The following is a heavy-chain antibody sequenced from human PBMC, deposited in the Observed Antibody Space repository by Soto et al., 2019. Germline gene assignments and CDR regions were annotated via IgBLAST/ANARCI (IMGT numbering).Heavy chain of an antibody. V-gene: IGHV3-23*01. D-gene: IGHD6-19*01. CDR2: ISGSGGST. Sequence: PGGSLRLSCAASGLTFSSYAMSWVRQAPGKGLERVSGISGSGGSTYYGDSVRGRFTISRDNSKNTLYLQMNSLRAEDTAVYYCAKRGGGWNFFDYWGQGTLVTVSS. CDR3: AKRGGGWNFFDY. CDR1: GLTFSSYA. J-gene: IGHJ4*02.